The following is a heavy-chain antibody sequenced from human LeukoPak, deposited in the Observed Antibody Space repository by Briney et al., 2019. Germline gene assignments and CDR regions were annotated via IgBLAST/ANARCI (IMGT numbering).Heavy chain of an antibody. D-gene: IGHD2-15*01. CDR3: ARYGLGVMPATRANDY. CDR1: GFTFSYYW. J-gene: IGHJ4*02. V-gene: IGHV3-7*03. Sequence: QSGGSLRLSCVASGFTFSYYWMSWVRQAPGKGLEWVANIKQDGSEKYYVDSVEGRFTISRDNAKNSLYLQMNSLRAEDTAVYYCARYGLGVMPATRANDYWGRGTLVTVSS. CDR2: IKQDGSEK.